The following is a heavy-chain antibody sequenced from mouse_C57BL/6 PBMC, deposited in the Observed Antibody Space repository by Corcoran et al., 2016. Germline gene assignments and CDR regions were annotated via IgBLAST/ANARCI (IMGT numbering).Heavy chain of an antibody. D-gene: IGHD1-2*01. CDR2: IDPANGNT. CDR3: ARRALDYYGGGHYCDY. Sequence: EVQLQQSVAELVRPGASVKLSCTASGINIKNSYMHWVKQRPEQGLEWIGRIDPANGNTKYAPKFQGKATITADTSSNTAYLQLSSLTSEDTAIYYCARRALDYYGGGHYCDYWGQGTTLTVSS. J-gene: IGHJ2*01. V-gene: IGHV14-3*01. CDR1: GINIKNSY.